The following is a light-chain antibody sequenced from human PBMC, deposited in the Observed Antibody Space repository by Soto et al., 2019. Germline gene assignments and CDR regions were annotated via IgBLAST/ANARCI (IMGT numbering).Light chain of an antibody. V-gene: IGKV2-28*01. CDR3: MQARHIPFT. Sequence: DVVMTQSPLSLPVTPGEPSSISCRSSQSLLYSNGYNYLDWYLQKPGQSPQLLIYLGSNRASGVPDRFSGSGSVTDFTLKISRVEPEDVGVYYCMQARHIPFTVGHGTKVHIK. CDR1: QSLLYSNGYNY. J-gene: IGKJ3*01. CDR2: LGS.